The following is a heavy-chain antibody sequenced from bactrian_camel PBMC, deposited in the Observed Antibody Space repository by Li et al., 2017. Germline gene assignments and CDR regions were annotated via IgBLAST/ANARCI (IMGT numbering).Heavy chain of an antibody. CDR3: AGSYSYFEDFIPRRAEAWQY. J-gene: IGHJ4*01. CDR1: GSTIRNNY. Sequence: HVQLVESGGGSVQAGGSLTLSCVISGSTIRNNYMAWFRQAPGKERESVAAIRADNNISDYHDSVKGRFTISQGSDQNTVNLQMNSLKPEDTAMYYCAGSYSYFEDFIPRRAEAWQYWGQGTQVTVS. V-gene: IGHV3S54*01. D-gene: IGHD7*01. CDR2: IRADNNIS.